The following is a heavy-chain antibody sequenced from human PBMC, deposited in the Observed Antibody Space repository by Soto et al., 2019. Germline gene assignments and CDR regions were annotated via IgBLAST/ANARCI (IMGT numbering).Heavy chain of an antibody. V-gene: IGHV3-30*18. CDR3: AKDRGFGDYLFDS. CDR2: LSYDGHNE. J-gene: IGHJ4*02. CDR1: GVAFSTYG. Sequence: QVQLVESGGAVVQPGTSLRLSCAASGVAFSTYGVHWVRQAPGKGLEWVAILSYDGHNEYYTDSVKGRFTISRDTSRKTVYLQMDRLRADDTAMYCCAKDRGFGDYLFDSWGQGTLVTVSS. D-gene: IGHD3-10*01.